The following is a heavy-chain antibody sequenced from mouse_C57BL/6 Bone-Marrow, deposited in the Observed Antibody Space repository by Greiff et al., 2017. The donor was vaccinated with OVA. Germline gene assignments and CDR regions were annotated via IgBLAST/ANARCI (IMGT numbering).Heavy chain of an antibody. V-gene: IGHV1-54*01. J-gene: IGHJ4*01. CDR1: GYAFTNYL. Sequence: VQLQQSGAELVRPGTSVKVSCKASGYAFTNYLIEWVKQRPGQGLAWIGVINPGSGGTNYNEKFKGKATLTADKSSSTAYMQLSSLTSEDSAVYFFARRYGSFYAMDYWGQGTSVTVSS. CDR3: ARRYGSFYAMDY. CDR2: INPGSGGT. D-gene: IGHD1-1*01.